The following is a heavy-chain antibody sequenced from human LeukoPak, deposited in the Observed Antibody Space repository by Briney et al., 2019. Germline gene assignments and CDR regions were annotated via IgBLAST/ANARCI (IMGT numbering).Heavy chain of an antibody. J-gene: IGHJ5*02. D-gene: IGHD3-22*01. CDR1: GGTFSSYA. Sequence: SVKVSCKASGGTFSSYAISWVRQAPGQGLEWMGRIIPILGIANYAQKFQGRVTITADKSTSTAYMELSSPRSEDTAVYYCARDLGHYYDSSGYYYPNWFDPWGQGTLVTVSS. CDR2: IIPILGIA. CDR3: ARDLGHYYDSSGYYYPNWFDP. V-gene: IGHV1-69*04.